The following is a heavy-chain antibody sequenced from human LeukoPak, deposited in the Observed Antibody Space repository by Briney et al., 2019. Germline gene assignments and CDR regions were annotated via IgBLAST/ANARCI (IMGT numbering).Heavy chain of an antibody. V-gene: IGHV3-30*18. D-gene: IGHD1-14*01. CDR1: GFTFSSHG. CDR2: ISYDGSNK. CDR3: AKGGTYKSNWFDP. J-gene: IGHJ5*02. Sequence: GRSLRLSCAASGFTFSSHGMHWVRQAPGKGLEWVAGISYDGSNKYYADSVKGRFAISRDNSKNTLYMQMNSLRVEDTAVYYCAKGGTYKSNWFDPWGQGTLVTVSS.